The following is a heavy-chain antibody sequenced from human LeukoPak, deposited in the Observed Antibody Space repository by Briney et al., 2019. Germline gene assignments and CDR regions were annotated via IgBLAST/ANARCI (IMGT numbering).Heavy chain of an antibody. D-gene: IGHD3-22*01. V-gene: IGHV4-59*12. CDR2: IYYSGST. Sequence: PSETLSLTCTVSGGSITNYYWSWIRQPPGKGLEFIGYIYYSGSTSYNPSLKSRVTISVDTSKNQFSLKLNSVTAADTAVYYCTREKIDYYDSSGYWDYWGQGTLVTVSS. CDR3: TREKIDYYDSSGYWDY. J-gene: IGHJ4*02. CDR1: GGSITNYY.